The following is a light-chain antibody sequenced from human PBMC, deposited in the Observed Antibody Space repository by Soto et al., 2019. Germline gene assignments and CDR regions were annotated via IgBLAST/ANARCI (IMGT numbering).Light chain of an antibody. CDR3: QQYNNWPLT. J-gene: IGKJ4*01. V-gene: IGKV3-15*01. CDR1: QSVNSN. Sequence: EIAMTQSPATLSVSPGERATLSCRASQSVNSNLAWYQQKPGQAPRLLIYGASTRATGIPARFSGSGSGTEXXVTXXSLQSEDFAXYYCQQYNNWPLTFGGGTKVEIK. CDR2: GAS.